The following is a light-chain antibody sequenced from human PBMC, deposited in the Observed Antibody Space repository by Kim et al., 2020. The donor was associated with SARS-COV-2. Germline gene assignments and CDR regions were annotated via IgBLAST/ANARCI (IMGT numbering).Light chain of an antibody. V-gene: IGLV2-14*01. CDR1: SSDY. J-gene: IGLJ2*01. Sequence: QSALTQPAPVSGSPGQSITISCTGTSSDYVSWYQQHPGKAPKLMIYDVSKRPSGVSNRFSGSKSGNTASLTISGLQAEDEADYYCSSYTSSSTVFSG. CDR2: DVS. CDR3: SSYTSSSTV.